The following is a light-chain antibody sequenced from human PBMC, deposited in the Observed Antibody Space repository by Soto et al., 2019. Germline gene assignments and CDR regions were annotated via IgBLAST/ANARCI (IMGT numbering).Light chain of an antibody. V-gene: IGLV1-36*01. CDR1: SSNIGNNA. CDR2: YDD. J-gene: IGLJ2*01. CDR3: AALDDSLNGVV. Sequence: QSVLTQPPSVSEAPRQRVTISCSGSSSNIGNNAVNWYQQLPGKAPKLLIYYDDLLPSGVSDRFSGSKSGTSASLAISGLQSEDEGDYYCAALDDSLNGVVFGGGTKLTVL.